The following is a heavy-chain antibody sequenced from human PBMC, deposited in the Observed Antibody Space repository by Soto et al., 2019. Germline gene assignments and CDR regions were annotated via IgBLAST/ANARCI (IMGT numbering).Heavy chain of an antibody. V-gene: IGHV1-46*03. CDR3: ATTTSGSSDAFDI. J-gene: IGHJ3*02. CDR1: GYTFTGYY. D-gene: IGHD1-26*01. Sequence: ASVKVSCKASGYTFTGYYMHWVRQAPGQGLEWMGIINPSGGSTSYAQKFQGRVTMTRDTSTGTVYMELSSLRSEDTAVYYCATTTSGSSDAFDIWGQGTMVTVSS. CDR2: INPSGGST.